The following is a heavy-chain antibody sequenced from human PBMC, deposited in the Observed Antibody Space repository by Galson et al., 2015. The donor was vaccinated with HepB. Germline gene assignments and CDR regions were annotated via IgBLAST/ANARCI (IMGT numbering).Heavy chain of an antibody. D-gene: IGHD3-10*01. Sequence: QSGAEVKKPGESLKISCKAYGYSITSYWIVWVRQMPGKGLEWMGIIYPGDSDTRYRQSFQGQVTISDDKSISTAYLPWSSLKASDTAMYFCARRSVDFNYSFDYWGQGTLVTVSA. J-gene: IGHJ4*02. CDR1: GYSITSYW. CDR3: ARRSVDFNYSFDY. V-gene: IGHV5-51*01. CDR2: IYPGDSDT.